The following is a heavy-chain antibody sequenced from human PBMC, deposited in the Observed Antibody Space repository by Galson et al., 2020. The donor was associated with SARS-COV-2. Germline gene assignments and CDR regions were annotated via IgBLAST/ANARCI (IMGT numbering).Heavy chain of an antibody. V-gene: IGHV3-33*06. CDR2: IWYDGSNK. Sequence: GGSLRLSCAASGFTFSSYGMHWVRQAPGKGLEWVAVIWYDGSNKYYADSVKGRFTISRDNSKNTLYLQMNSLRAEDTAVYYCAKDRGYCSGGSCYPHPYYYMDVWGKGTTVTVSS. J-gene: IGHJ6*03. D-gene: IGHD2-15*01. CDR3: AKDRGYCSGGSCYPHPYYYMDV. CDR1: GFTFSSYG.